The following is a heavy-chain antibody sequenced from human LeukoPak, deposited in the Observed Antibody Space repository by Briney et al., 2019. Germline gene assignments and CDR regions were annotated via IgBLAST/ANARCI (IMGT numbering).Heavy chain of an antibody. CDR2: LWYDGSNK. CDR1: GFTFSSYG. D-gene: IGHD6-19*01. Sequence: PGRSLRLSCAASGFTFSSYGMHWVRQAPGKGLEWVAVLWYDGSNKYYADSVRGRFTISRDNSKNTLYLQMNCLRAEDTAVYYCAKGVAWLAFDYWGQGTLVTVSS. J-gene: IGHJ4*02. V-gene: IGHV3-33*06. CDR3: AKGVAWLAFDY.